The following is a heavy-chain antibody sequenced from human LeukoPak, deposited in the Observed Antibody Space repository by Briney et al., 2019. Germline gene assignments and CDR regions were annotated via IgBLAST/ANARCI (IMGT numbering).Heavy chain of an antibody. CDR1: EFSVGSNY. CDR3: ARSPNYKGYFDY. Sequence: PGGSLRLSCAASEFSVGSNYMTWVRQAPGKGLEWVSLIYSGGSTYYADSVKGRFTISRDNSKNTLYLQMNSLRAEDTAVYYCARSPNYKGYFDYWGQGTLVTVSS. D-gene: IGHD3-10*01. J-gene: IGHJ4*02. CDR2: IYSGGST. V-gene: IGHV3-66*01.